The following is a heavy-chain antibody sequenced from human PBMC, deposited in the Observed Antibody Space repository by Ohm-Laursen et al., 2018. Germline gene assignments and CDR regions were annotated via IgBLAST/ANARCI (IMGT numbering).Heavy chain of an antibody. CDR2: IYYSGST. V-gene: IGHV4-39*01. J-gene: IGHJ4*02. CDR3: ARTYYYGSGRDY. CDR1: GGSISSSSYY. Sequence: GTLSLTCPVSGGSISSSSYYWGWIRQPPGKGLEWIGSIYYSGSTYYNPSLKSQVTISVDTSKNHFSLKLSSVTAADTAVYYCARTYYYGSGRDYWGQGTLVTVSS. D-gene: IGHD3-10*01.